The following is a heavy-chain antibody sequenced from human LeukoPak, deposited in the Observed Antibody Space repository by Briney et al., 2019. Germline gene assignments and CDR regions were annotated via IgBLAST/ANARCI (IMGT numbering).Heavy chain of an antibody. CDR1: GYSISSGYY. CDR3: ARGSRYPHYYYMDV. Sequence: SETLSLTCTVSGYSISSGYYWGWIRQPPGKGLEWIGSIYHSGSTYYNPSLKSRVTISVDTSKNQFSLKLSSVTAADTAVYYCARGSRYPHYYYMDVWGKGTTVTISS. D-gene: IGHD1-1*01. CDR2: IYHSGST. J-gene: IGHJ6*03. V-gene: IGHV4-38-2*02.